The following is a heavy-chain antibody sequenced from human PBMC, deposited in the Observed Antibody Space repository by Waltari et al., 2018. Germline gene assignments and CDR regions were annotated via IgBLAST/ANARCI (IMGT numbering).Heavy chain of an antibody. D-gene: IGHD6-6*01. CDR1: GFTFGTYA. J-gene: IGHJ4*02. Sequence: EVQLLESGEGWVRLGGSLGLSWPASGFTFGTYAMGWVRQAQGRGLEWVSVIYSGGSTYYADSVKGRFTISRDNSKNTLYLQMNSLRAEDTAVYYCAKDLTVWGYSSSTLGFDYWGQGTLVTVSS. CDR3: AKDLTVWGYSSSTLGFDY. CDR2: IYSGGST. V-gene: IGHV3-23*03.